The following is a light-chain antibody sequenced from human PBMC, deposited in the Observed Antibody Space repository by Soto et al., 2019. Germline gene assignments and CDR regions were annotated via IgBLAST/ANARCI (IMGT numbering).Light chain of an antibody. CDR1: QSVSSS. J-gene: IGKJ4*01. V-gene: IGKV3-15*01. CDR3: QQYNQWPVT. Sequence: EIVMTQSPVTLSVYPGERVTLPCRASQSVSSSLAWYQQKPGQTPRILIYGASTRATCIPARFSGSGSGTEFTLTISSLQSEDFAVYDCQQYNQWPVTFGGGTKVEIK. CDR2: GAS.